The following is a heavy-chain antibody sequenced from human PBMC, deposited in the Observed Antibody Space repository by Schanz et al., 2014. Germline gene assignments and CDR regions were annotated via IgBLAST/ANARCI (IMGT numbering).Heavy chain of an antibody. D-gene: IGHD2-15*01. V-gene: IGHV3-23*04. CDR1: GFTFSTYA. J-gene: IGHJ6*02. CDR3: AKGMGYCSGGTCYDYYYYGLDV. CDR2: ISGSGGST. Sequence: EVKLVESGGGAVRPGGSLRLSCAASGFTFSTYAMSWVRQAPGKGLEWVSAISGSGGSTYYADSVKGRFTISRDNSKNTLYLQMNSLSADDTAVFYCAKGMGYCSGGTCYDYYYYGLDVWGQGTTVTVSS.